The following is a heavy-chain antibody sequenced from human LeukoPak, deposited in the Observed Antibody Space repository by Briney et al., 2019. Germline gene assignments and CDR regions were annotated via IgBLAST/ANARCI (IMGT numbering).Heavy chain of an antibody. J-gene: IGHJ2*01. CDR2: IYYSGST. CDR1: GGSISSYY. V-gene: IGHV4-59*01. D-gene: IGHD5-18*01. Sequence: SETLSLTCTVSGGSISSYYWSWIRQPPGKGLEWIGYIYYSGSTNYNPSLKSRVTISVDTSKNQFSLKLSSVTAADTAVYYCAREDTALFDLWGRGTLVTVSS. CDR3: AREDTALFDL.